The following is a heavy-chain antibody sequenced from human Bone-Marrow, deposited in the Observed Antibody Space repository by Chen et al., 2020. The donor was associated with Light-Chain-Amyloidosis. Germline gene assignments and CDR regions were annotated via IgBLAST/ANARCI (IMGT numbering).Heavy chain of an antibody. CDR3: ARRRDGYNFDY. CDR2: IYPDDSDA. J-gene: IGHJ4*02. V-gene: IGHV5-51*01. CDR1: GYTFPNSW. Sequence: EVQLEQSGPEVIKPGESLRISCKGSGYTFPNSWIGWVRQMPGKGLEWMGVIYPDDSDARYSPSFEGQVTISADKSITTAYLQWRSLKASDTAMYYCARRRDGYNFDYWGQGTLVTVSS. D-gene: IGHD5-12*01.